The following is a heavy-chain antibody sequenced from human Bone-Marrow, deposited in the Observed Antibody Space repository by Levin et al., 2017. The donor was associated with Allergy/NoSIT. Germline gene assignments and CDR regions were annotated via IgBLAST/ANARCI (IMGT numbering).Heavy chain of an antibody. Sequence: GGSLRLSCAASGFTVSSNYMSWVRQAPGKGLEWVSIIYSGGSTYYADSVKGRFTISRDNSKNTLYLQMNSLRAEDTAVYYCASLGLVKSSSDYWGQGTLVTVSS. CDR3: ASLGLVKSSSDY. CDR2: IYSGGST. J-gene: IGHJ4*02. CDR1: GFTVSSNY. D-gene: IGHD6-6*01. V-gene: IGHV3-53*01.